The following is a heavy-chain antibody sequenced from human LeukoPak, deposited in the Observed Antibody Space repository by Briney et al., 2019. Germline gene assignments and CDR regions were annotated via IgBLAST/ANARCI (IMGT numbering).Heavy chain of an antibody. CDR2: IKSKTDGGTT. Sequence: KTGGSLRLSCAASGFTFSNAWMSWVRQAPGKGLEWVGRIKSKTDGGTTDYAAPVKVRFTISRDDSKNTLYLQMNSLITEDTAVYYCTTGVAASGISYWGQGTLVTVSS. D-gene: IGHD6-13*01. J-gene: IGHJ4*02. V-gene: IGHV3-15*01. CDR3: TTGVAASGISY. CDR1: GFTFSNAW.